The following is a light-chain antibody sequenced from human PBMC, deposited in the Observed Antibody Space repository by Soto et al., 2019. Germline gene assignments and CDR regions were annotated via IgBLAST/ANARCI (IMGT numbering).Light chain of an antibody. Sequence: SAVTQPASVSGSPGQSISISCIGTSSDVGAFNYVSWYQHHPGKAPQLIIYDVTSRPSGVSNRFSASKSGNTASLTISGLQAEDEADYYCSSYTTRNTEVFGTGTKVTVL. CDR3: SSYTTRNTEV. CDR2: DVT. J-gene: IGLJ1*01. V-gene: IGLV2-14*03. CDR1: SSDVGAFNY.